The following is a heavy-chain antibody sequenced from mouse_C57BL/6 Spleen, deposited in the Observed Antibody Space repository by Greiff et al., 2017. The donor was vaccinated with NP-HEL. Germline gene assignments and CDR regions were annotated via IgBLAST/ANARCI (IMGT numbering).Heavy chain of an antibody. CDR2: IDPSDSYT. J-gene: IGHJ3*01. Sequence: VQLQQSGAELVMPGASVKLSCKASGYTFTSYWMHWVKQRPGQGLEWIGEIDPSDSYTNYNQKFKGKSTLTVDKSSSTAYMQLSSLTSEDSAVYYCARGGGTFADWGKGTLVTVSA. D-gene: IGHD4-1*01. V-gene: IGHV1-69*01. CDR3: ARGGGTFAD. CDR1: GYTFTSYW.